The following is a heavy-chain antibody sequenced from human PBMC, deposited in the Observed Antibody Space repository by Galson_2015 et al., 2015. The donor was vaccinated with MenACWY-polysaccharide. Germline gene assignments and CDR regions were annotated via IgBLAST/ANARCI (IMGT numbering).Heavy chain of an antibody. D-gene: IGHD2-2*01. Sequence: SETLSLTCAVYGESFSNYYWNWIRQAPGKGLEWIGEIDFRGRTRYNPSPKSRVTISVDTSKNQFSLHVRSVTAADTAVYFCARPGYCSSTICTGHMDVWGQGTTVTVSS. CDR2: IDFRGRT. V-gene: IGHV4-34*01. CDR3: ARPGYCSSTICTGHMDV. CDR1: GESFSNYY. J-gene: IGHJ6*02.